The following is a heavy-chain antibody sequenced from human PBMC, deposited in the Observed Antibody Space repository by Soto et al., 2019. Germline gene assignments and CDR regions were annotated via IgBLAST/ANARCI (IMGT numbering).Heavy chain of an antibody. Sequence: SETLSLTCTVSGGSISSGGYYWSWIRQHPGKGLEWIGYIYYSGSTYYNPSLKSRVTISVDTSKNQFSLKLSSVTAADTAVYYCARVGYCSGGSCYWIDYWGQGTLVTVSS. D-gene: IGHD2-15*01. CDR1: GGSISSGGYY. CDR2: IYYSGST. J-gene: IGHJ4*02. V-gene: IGHV4-31*03. CDR3: ARVGYCSGGSCYWIDY.